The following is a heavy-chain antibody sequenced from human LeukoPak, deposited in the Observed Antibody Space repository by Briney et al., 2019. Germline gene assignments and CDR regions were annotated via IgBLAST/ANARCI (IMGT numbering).Heavy chain of an antibody. D-gene: IGHD2-15*01. CDR1: GGSFSGYY. V-gene: IGHV4-34*01. Sequence: SETLSLTCAGYGGSFSGYYWSWLPQPPGKGLEWRGEINHSGSTNYNPSLKSRVTMSVDTSKNQFSLKLSSVTAAETAVYYCARDSLLVIGAIGWFDPWGQGTLVTVSS. CDR3: ARDSLLVIGAIGWFDP. CDR2: INHSGST. J-gene: IGHJ5*02.